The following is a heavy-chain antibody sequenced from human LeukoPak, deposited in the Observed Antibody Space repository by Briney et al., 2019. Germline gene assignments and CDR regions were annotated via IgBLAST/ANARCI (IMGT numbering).Heavy chain of an antibody. V-gene: IGHV5-51*01. CDR1: GYSFTSYW. Sequence: GESLKISCKGSGYSFTSYWIGWVRQMPGKGLEWMGIIYPGDSDTRYSPSFQGQVTISADKSISTAYLQWSSLKASDTAMYYCARHDSSSWTNYYYYYMDVWGKGTTVTVSS. CDR3: ARHDSSSWTNYYYYYMDV. CDR2: IYPGDSDT. D-gene: IGHD6-13*01. J-gene: IGHJ6*03.